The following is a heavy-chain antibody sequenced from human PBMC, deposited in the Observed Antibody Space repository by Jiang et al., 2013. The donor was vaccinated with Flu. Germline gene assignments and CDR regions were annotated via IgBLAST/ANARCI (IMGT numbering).Heavy chain of an antibody. CDR1: GGTFSSYA. D-gene: IGHD3-10*01. CDR2: IIPIFGTA. Sequence: GAEVKKPGSSVKVSCKASGGTFSSYAISWVRQAPGQGLEWMGGIIPIFGTANYAQKFQGRVTITADESTSTAYMELSSLRSEDTAVYYCARDHRRITMVRGVDYYYYGMDVWGQGTTVT. V-gene: IGHV1-69*01. CDR3: ARDHRRITMVRGVDYYYYGMDV. J-gene: IGHJ6*02.